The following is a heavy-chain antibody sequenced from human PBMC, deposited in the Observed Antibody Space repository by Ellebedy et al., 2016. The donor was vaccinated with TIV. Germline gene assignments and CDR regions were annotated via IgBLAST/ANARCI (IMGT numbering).Heavy chain of an antibody. CDR1: GYSFTSYS. J-gene: IGHJ4*02. D-gene: IGHD3-22*01. Sequence: GESLKISXAASGYSFTSYSMNWVRQAPGKGLEWVSSISTSSSYIYYADSVKGRFTISRDNSKNTLYLQMNSLRAEDTAVYYCARAGYYASNGPVGDYWGQGALVTVSS. V-gene: IGHV3-21*01. CDR2: ISTSSSYI. CDR3: ARAGYYASNGPVGDY.